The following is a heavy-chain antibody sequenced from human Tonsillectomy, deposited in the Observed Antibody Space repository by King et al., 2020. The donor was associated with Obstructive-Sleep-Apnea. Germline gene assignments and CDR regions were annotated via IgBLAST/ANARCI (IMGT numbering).Heavy chain of an antibody. CDR1: GFTFSRHS. J-gene: IGHJ4*02. CDR2: IVYDGSKK. Sequence: VQLVESGGGVVQPGRSLRVSCTASGFTFSRHSMHWVRQAPGKGLEWVAVIVYDGSKKNYADSVKGRFTVSRDNSRNTLSLEMDSLGAADTAVYYCVREHSRSWYSYFDSWGQGTQVTVSS. CDR3: VREHSRSWYSYFDS. D-gene: IGHD6-13*01. V-gene: IGHV3-30*04.